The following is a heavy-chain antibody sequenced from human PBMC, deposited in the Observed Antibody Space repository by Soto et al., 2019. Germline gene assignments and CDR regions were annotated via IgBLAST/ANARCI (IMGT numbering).Heavy chain of an antibody. CDR3: ARDYSGSGSYYNYFDY. V-gene: IGHV4-30-4*02. J-gene: IGHJ4*02. CDR1: GGSISSGDYY. Sequence: SETLSLTCTVSGGSISSGDYYWSWIRQPPGKGLGWIGYIYYSGSTYYNPSLKSRVTISVDTSKNQFSLRLSSVTAADTAVYYCARDYSGSGSYYNYFDYWGPGTLVTVSS. CDR2: IYYSGST. D-gene: IGHD3-10*01.